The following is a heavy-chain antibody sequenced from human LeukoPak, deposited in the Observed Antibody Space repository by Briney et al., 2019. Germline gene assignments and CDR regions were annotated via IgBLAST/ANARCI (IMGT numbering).Heavy chain of an antibody. CDR2: FYDSGNT. CDR3: ARGKSRGSHIDY. CDR1: GYSISSGYY. D-gene: IGHD1-26*01. Sequence: WETLSLTCTVSGYSISSGYYWGWIRQPPGKGLEWIGSFYDSGNTYYNPSLKSRVTISVDTSKNQFSLKVRSVTAADTAVYFCARGKSRGSHIDYWGQGTLVTVSS. V-gene: IGHV4-38-2*02. J-gene: IGHJ4*02.